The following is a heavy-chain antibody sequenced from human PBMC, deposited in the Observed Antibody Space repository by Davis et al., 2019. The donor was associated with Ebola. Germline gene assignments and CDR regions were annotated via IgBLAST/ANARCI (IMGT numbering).Heavy chain of an antibody. J-gene: IGHJ6*02. Sequence: GGSLRLSCAASGFTFSSYGMSWVRQAPGKGLEWVANIKQDGSEEYEVDSVKGRFTISRDNAKNSLYLQMTSLRAEDTAVYYCARDWIVVVPPADDYYYYGMDVWGQGTTVTVSS. CDR3: ARDWIVVVPPADDYYYYGMDV. V-gene: IGHV3-7*03. CDR2: IKQDGSEE. CDR1: GFTFSSYG. D-gene: IGHD2-15*01.